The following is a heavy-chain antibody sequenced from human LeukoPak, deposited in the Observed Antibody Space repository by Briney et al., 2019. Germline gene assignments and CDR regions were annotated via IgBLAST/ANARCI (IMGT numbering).Heavy chain of an antibody. CDR2: IKQDGSEK. CDR1: RFTFSTYW. D-gene: IGHD6-13*01. Sequence: GGSLRLSCAASRFTFSTYWMSWVRQAPGKGLEWVANIKQDGSEKYYVDSVKGRFTISRDNAKNSLYLQMNSLRAEDTAVYHCARLGYSSSWGNYYYYMDVWGKGTTVTVSS. J-gene: IGHJ6*03. V-gene: IGHV3-7*01. CDR3: ARLGYSSSWGNYYYYMDV.